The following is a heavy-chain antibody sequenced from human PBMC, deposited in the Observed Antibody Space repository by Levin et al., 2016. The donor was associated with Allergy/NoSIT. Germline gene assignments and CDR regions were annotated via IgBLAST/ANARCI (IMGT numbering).Heavy chain of an antibody. CDR3: ASATMIVDMAFDY. D-gene: IGHD3-22*01. CDR1: GDSITNYF. CDR2: IDYSGNP. V-gene: IGHV4-59*01. J-gene: IGHJ4*02. Sequence: SETLSLTCTVSGDSITNYFWNWIRQTPGKGLEWIGYIDYSGNPNYNPSLKSRVTISIDTSKNKFSLNLSSVTAADTAVYYCASATMIVDMAFDYWGQGTLVTVSS.